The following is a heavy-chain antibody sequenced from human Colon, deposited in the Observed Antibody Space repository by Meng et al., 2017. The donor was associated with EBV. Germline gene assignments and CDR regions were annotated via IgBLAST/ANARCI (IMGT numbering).Heavy chain of an antibody. CDR2: IYYSGST. J-gene: IGHJ2*01. Sequence: HVHCQESGPGLVNPSQTLSLTCTVSGGSISSGNHYWSWIRQHPGKGLEYIGYIYYSGSTYYNPSLKSRVIISVDTSKNQFSLRLNSVTAADTAVYYCASLYGDSSVWYLDLWGRGTLVTVSS. CDR1: GGSISSGNHY. D-gene: IGHD4-17*01. V-gene: IGHV4-31*03. CDR3: ASLYGDSSVWYLDL.